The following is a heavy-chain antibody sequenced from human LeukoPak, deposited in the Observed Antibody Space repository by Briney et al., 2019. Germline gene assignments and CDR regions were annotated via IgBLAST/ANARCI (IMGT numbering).Heavy chain of an antibody. CDR2: IYTSGST. CDR3: ARHLKFASSSWPKDYYYYYGMDV. J-gene: IGHJ6*02. CDR1: GGSISSGSYY. D-gene: IGHD6-13*01. Sequence: PSETLSLTCTVSGGSISSGSYYWSWIRQPAGKGLEWIGRIYTSGSTNYNPSLKSRVTISVDTSKNQFSLKLSSVTAADTAVYYCARHLKFASSSWPKDYYYYYGMDVWGQGTTVTVSS. V-gene: IGHV4-61*02.